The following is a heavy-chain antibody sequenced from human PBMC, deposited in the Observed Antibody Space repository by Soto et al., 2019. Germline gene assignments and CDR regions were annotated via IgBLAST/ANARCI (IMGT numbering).Heavy chain of an antibody. J-gene: IGHJ5*02. CDR2: IYYSGST. CDR1: GGSIRRGGYY. Sequence: LSLTCTVSGGSIRRGGYYWSWIRQHPGKGLEWIGYIYYSGSTYYNPSLKSRVTISVDTSKNQFSLKLSSVTAADTAVYYCARAPVYCSSTSCYENCFDPWGQVTLFTVS. D-gene: IGHD2-2*01. CDR3: ARAPVYCSSTSCYENCFDP. V-gene: IGHV4-31*03.